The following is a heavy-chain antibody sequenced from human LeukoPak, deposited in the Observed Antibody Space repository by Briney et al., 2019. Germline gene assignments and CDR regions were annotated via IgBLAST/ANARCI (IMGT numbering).Heavy chain of an antibody. V-gene: IGHV3-74*01. Sequence: GGSLRLSCAASGFTFDDHGMNWVRQAPGKGLVWVSRIRTDGTITTYADSVKGRFSISRDNAKNTLYPQVNSLRVEDTAVYYCAREGTGSYMDVWGKGTTVTVSS. CDR1: GFTFDDHG. CDR2: IRTDGTIT. CDR3: AREGTGSYMDV. D-gene: IGHD1/OR15-1a*01. J-gene: IGHJ6*03.